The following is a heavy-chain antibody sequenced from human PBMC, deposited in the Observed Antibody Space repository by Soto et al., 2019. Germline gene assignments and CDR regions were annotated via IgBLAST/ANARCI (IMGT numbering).Heavy chain of an antibody. D-gene: IGHD3-10*01. CDR2: IYYSGST. Sequence: SETLSLTCTVSGGSISSGGYYWSWIRQHPGKGLEWIGYIYYSGSTYYNPSLKSRVTISVDTSKNQFSLKLSSVTAADTAVYYCARALDYGSGSYYSDYWGQGTLVTVSS. V-gene: IGHV4-31*03. J-gene: IGHJ4*02. CDR1: GGSISSGGYY. CDR3: ARALDYGSGSYYSDY.